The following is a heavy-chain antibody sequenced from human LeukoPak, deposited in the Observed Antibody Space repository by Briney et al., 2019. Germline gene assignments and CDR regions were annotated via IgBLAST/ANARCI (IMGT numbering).Heavy chain of an antibody. V-gene: IGHV4-59*01. J-gene: IGHJ6*02. Sequence: PSETLSLTCTVSGGSISSYYWGWIRQPPGKGLEWIGYIYYSGSTNYNPSLKSRVTISVDTSKNQFSLKLSSVTAADTAVYYCARDRDSGYPRTYYYYGMDVWGQGTTVTVSS. CDR2: IYYSGST. CDR1: GGSISSYY. D-gene: IGHD5-12*01. CDR3: ARDRDSGYPRTYYYYGMDV.